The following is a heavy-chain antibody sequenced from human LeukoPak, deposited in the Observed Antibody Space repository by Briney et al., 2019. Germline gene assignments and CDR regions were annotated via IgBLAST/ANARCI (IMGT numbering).Heavy chain of an antibody. Sequence: GASVKVSCKASGGTFSSYAISWVRQAPGQGLEWMGSIIPIFGTANYAQKFQGRVTITADKSTSTAYMELSSLRSEDTAVYYCASASRYYYDSSGYYSERGWGQGTLVTVSS. D-gene: IGHD3-22*01. V-gene: IGHV1-69*06. J-gene: IGHJ4*02. CDR2: IIPIFGTA. CDR3: ASASRYYYDSSGYYSERG. CDR1: GGTFSSYA.